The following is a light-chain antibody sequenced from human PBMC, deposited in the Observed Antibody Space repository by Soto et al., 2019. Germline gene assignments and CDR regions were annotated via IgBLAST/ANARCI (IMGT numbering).Light chain of an antibody. CDR3: QQSYSVPQT. Sequence: DIQMTQSPSSLSASVGDRVTITCRASQSISSYLNWYQQKPGKAPNLLIYAASRLQSGVPSRFSGSGSVTDFTLTISSLQPEDFATYYCQQSYSVPQTFGQGTKVDI. J-gene: IGKJ1*01. CDR1: QSISSY. V-gene: IGKV1-39*01. CDR2: AAS.